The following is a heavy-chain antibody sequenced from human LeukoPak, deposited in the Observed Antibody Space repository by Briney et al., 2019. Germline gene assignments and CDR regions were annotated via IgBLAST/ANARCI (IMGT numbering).Heavy chain of an antibody. Sequence: PSETLSLTCTVSGGSISSYYWSWIRQPPGKGLEWIGYIYYSGSTNYNPSLKSRVTISVDTSKNQFSLKLSSVTAADTAAYYCAREAVRDGYNLYYFDSWGQGTLVTVSS. V-gene: IGHV4-59*01. J-gene: IGHJ4*02. CDR2: IYYSGST. CDR1: GGSISSYY. CDR3: AREAVRDGYNLYYFDS. D-gene: IGHD5-24*01.